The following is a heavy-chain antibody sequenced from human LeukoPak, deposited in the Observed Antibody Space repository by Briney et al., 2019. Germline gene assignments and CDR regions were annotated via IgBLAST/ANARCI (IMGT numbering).Heavy chain of an antibody. CDR2: IKQDGSEK. V-gene: IGHV3-7*01. CDR1: GFTFSSYW. D-gene: IGHD2-2*02. J-gene: IGHJ6*02. Sequence: GGSLRLSCAASGFTFSSYWMSWVRQAPGKGLEWVANIKQDGSEKYYVDSVKGRFTISRDNAKNSLYLQMNSLRAEDTAVYYCARARFKKAARPPYYYYGMDVWGQGTTVTVSS. CDR3: ARARFKKAARPPYYYYGMDV.